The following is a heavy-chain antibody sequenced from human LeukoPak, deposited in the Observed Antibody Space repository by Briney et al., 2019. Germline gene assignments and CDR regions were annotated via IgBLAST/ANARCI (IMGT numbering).Heavy chain of an antibody. J-gene: IGHJ4*02. Sequence: SVEVSCKASGGTFSSYAISLVRQAPGQGLEWMGGIIPIFGTANYAQKFQGRVTITADESTSTAYMELSSLRSEDTAVYYCASNTYDFWSGYSQNPLDYWGQGTLVTVSS. CDR2: IIPIFGTA. CDR3: ASNTYDFWSGYSQNPLDY. V-gene: IGHV1-69*13. D-gene: IGHD3-3*01. CDR1: GGTFSSYA.